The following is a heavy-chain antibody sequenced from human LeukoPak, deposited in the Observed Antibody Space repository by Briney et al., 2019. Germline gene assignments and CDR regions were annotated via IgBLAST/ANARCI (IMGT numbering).Heavy chain of an antibody. J-gene: IGHJ4*02. Sequence: GGSLRLSCAASGFTFSSYAMHWVRQAPGKGLEWGAVISYDGSNKYYADSVKGRFTISRDNSKNTLYLQMNSLRAEDTAVYYCARLLGEDYWGQGTLVTVSS. CDR3: ARLLGEDY. V-gene: IGHV3-30*04. D-gene: IGHD3-16*01. CDR2: ISYDGSNK. CDR1: GFTFSSYA.